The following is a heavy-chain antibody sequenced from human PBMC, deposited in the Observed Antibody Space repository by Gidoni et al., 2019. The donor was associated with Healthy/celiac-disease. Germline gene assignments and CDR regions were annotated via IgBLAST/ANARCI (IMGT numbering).Heavy chain of an antibody. J-gene: IGHJ5*02. Sequence: QVQLVQSGAAVKKPGASVKVPCTASGYTFTSYAISWVRQAPGQGLEWMGWISAYNGNTNYAQKLQGRVTMTTDTSTSTAYMELRSLRSDDTAVYYCARDWYTTLGENWFDPWGQGTLVTVSS. CDR3: ARDWYTTLGENWFDP. D-gene: IGHD3-16*01. CDR2: ISAYNGNT. V-gene: IGHV1-18*01. CDR1: GYTFTSYA.